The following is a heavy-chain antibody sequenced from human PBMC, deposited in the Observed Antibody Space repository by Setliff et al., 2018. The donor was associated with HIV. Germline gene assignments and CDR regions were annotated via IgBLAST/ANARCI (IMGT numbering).Heavy chain of an antibody. CDR3: TRDRGGSYTPLDF. V-gene: IGHV3-7*03. J-gene: IGHJ4*02. Sequence: PGGSLRLSCAASGLIFSSYWMSWVRQAPGKGLEWVANIKQDGSEKYYVDSVKGRFTISRDNAKNSLCLQMNSLRAEDTAVYYCTRDRGGSYTPLDFWGQGTLVTVSS. D-gene: IGHD1-26*01. CDR2: IKQDGSEK. CDR1: GLIFSSYW.